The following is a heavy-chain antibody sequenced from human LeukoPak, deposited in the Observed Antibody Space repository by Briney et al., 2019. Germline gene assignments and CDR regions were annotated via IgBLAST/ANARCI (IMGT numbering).Heavy chain of an antibody. Sequence: PSETLSLTCAVYGGSFSGYYWSWIRQPPGKGLEWIGEINHSGSTNYNPSLKGRVTISVDTSKNQFSLKLSSVTAADTAVYYCARGHWNEYYYYMDVWGKGTTVTVSS. CDR2: INHSGST. J-gene: IGHJ6*03. CDR3: ARGHWNEYYYYMDV. V-gene: IGHV4-34*01. D-gene: IGHD1-1*01. CDR1: GGSFSGYY.